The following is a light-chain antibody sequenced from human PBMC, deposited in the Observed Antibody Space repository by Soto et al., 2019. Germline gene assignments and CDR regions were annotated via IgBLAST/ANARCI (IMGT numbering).Light chain of an antibody. V-gene: IGLV2-8*01. CDR2: EVN. CDR3: SSYAGSSNV. CDR1: SSDVGGYNY. Sequence: SALTQPPSASGTPGQSVAISCTGTSSDVGGYNYVSWYQQHPGKAPRLMIYEVNKRPSGAPDRFSGSKSGNTASLTVSGLQPEDEADYSCSSYAGSSNVFGAGTKVNVL. J-gene: IGLJ1*01.